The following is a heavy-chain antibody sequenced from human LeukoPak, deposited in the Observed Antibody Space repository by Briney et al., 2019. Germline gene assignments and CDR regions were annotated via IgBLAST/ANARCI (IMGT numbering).Heavy chain of an antibody. CDR1: GFTFSSYD. CDR3: ARDRDWNSGFDY. Sequence: GSLRLSCAASGFTFSSYDMSWVRQAPGKGLEWVSSISTSSSYIYYADSVKGRFTISRDNARNSLYLQMNSLRAEDTAVYYCARDRDWNSGFDYWGQGTLVTVSS. CDR2: ISTSSSYI. D-gene: IGHD1-7*01. J-gene: IGHJ4*02. V-gene: IGHV3-21*01.